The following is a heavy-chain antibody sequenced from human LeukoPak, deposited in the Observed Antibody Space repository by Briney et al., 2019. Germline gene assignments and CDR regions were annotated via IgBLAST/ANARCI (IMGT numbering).Heavy chain of an antibody. Sequence: GGSLRLSCAASGFTFSSYGMHWVRQAPGKGLEWVAFIRYDGSNKYYADSVKGRFTISRDNSKNTLYLQMGSLRAEDMAVYYCARSWKMVRGVIPQSNFDYWGQGTLVTVSS. J-gene: IGHJ4*02. CDR3: ARSWKMVRGVIPQSNFDY. CDR1: GFTFSSYG. D-gene: IGHD3-10*01. V-gene: IGHV3-30*02. CDR2: IRYDGSNK.